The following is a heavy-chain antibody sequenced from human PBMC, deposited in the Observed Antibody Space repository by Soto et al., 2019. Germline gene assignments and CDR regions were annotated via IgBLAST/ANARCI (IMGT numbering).Heavy chain of an antibody. CDR1: GYTFTSYA. V-gene: IGHV1-3*01. D-gene: IGHD5-12*01. J-gene: IGHJ4*02. CDR2: INAGNGNT. CDR3: TRGYTGYAQAGLDS. Sequence: ASVKVSCKASGYTFTSYAMHWVRQAPGQRLEWMGWINAGNGNTKYSQKFQGRVTITRDTSASTAYMELSSLRAEDTAVYYCTRGYTGYAQAGLDSWGQGTLVTVSS.